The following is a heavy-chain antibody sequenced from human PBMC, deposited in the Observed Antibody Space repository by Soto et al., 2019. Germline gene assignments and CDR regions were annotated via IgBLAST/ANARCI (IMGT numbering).Heavy chain of an antibody. J-gene: IGHJ5*02. D-gene: IGHD2-2*01. CDR2: IYYSGST. V-gene: IGHV4-31*03. CDR1: GGSISSGGYY. CDR3: ARDLGYCSSTSCYGNWFDP. Sequence: SETLSLTCTVSGGSISSGGYYWSWIRQHPGKGLEWIGYIYYSGSTYYNPSLKSRVTISVDTSKNQFSLKLSSVTAADTAVYYCARDLGYCSSTSCYGNWFDPWGQGTLVTVSS.